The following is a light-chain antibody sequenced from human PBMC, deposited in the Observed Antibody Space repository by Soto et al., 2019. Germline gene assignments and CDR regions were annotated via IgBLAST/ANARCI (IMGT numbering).Light chain of an antibody. J-gene: IGKJ3*01. V-gene: IGKV4-1*01. CDR2: WAS. Sequence: DIVMTQSPDSLAVSLGERATINCKSSRNILYSPTNRDYLAWYQQKPGQPPKLLIYWASTRESGVPDRFSGSGSGTDFTLTISSLQAEDVAVYYCHQYYTTFGSFGPGTKVDNK. CDR3: HQYYTTFGS. CDR1: RNILYSPTNRDY.